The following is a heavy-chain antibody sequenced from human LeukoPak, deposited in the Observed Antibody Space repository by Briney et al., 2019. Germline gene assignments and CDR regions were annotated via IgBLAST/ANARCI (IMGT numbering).Heavy chain of an antibody. CDR3: ARDLAAAGASLDY. D-gene: IGHD6-13*01. Sequence: GGSLRLSCAASGFIFSDYSMNWVRQAPGKGLEWVSFISSSSSTVYYADSVKGRFTISRDNAKNSLYLQMNSLRAEDTAVYYCARDLAAAGASLDYWGQGTLVTVSS. CDR1: GFIFSDYS. CDR2: ISSSSSTV. J-gene: IGHJ4*02. V-gene: IGHV3-48*04.